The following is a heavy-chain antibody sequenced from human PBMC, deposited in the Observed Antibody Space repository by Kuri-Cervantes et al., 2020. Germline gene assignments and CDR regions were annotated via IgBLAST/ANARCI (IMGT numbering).Heavy chain of an antibody. CDR1: GFTFSSYA. J-gene: IGHJ3*02. D-gene: IGHD2-2*01. V-gene: IGHV3-30*01. CDR3: ARDRDIVVVPARKKRLDAFDI. Sequence: GESLKISCAASGFTFSSYAMHWVRQAPGKGLEWVAVISYDGSNKYYADSVKGRFTISRDNSKNTLYLQMNSLRAEDTAVYYCARDRDIVVVPARKKRLDAFDIWGQGTMVTVSS. CDR2: ISYDGSNK.